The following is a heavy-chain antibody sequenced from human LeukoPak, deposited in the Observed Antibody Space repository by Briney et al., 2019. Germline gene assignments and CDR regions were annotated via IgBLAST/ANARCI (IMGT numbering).Heavy chain of an antibody. CDR3: AKARTYYYGSGSDY. D-gene: IGHD3-10*01. CDR2: ISWNSGSI. CDR1: GFTFDDYA. V-gene: IGHV3-9*01. J-gene: IGHJ4*02. Sequence: SLRLSCAASGFTFDDYAMHWVRQAPGKGLEWVSGISWNSGSIGYADSVKGRFTISRDNAKNSLYLQMNSPRAEDTALYYCAKARTYYYGSGSDYWGQGTLVTVSS.